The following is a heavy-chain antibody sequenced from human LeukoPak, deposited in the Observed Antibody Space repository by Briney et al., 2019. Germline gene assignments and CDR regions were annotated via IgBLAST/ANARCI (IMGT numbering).Heavy chain of an antibody. CDR3: ARVGHGSGSDY. J-gene: IGHJ4*02. CDR2: IIPIFGTA. Sequence: SVKVSCKASGYTFTSYGISWVRQAPGQGLEWMGGIIPIFGTANYAQKFQGRVTITADESTSTAYMELSSLRSEDTAVYYCARVGHGSGSDYWGQGTLVTVSS. D-gene: IGHD6-19*01. V-gene: IGHV1-69*13. CDR1: GYTFTSYG.